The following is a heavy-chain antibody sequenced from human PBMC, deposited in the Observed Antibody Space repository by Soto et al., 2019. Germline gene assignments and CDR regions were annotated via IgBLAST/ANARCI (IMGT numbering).Heavy chain of an antibody. CDR1: GFTFTTHG. CDR3: ARAPFDY. Sequence: PGGSLRLSCVVSGFTFTTHGMNRVRQAPGKGLEWVSFISSTSTSINYADSVKGRFTVSRDNAKNSLFLQINSLRAEDTAVYYCARAPFDYWGRGTLVTVSS. V-gene: IGHV3-21*01. CDR2: ISSTSTSI. J-gene: IGHJ4*02.